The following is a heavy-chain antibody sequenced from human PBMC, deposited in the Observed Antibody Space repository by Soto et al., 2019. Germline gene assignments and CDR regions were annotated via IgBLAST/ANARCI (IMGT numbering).Heavy chain of an antibody. D-gene: IGHD4-17*01. V-gene: IGHV3-30-3*01. J-gene: IGHJ1*01. CDR1: GFTFSSYA. CDR3: ARTQEDPDYGDYELQH. Sequence: TGGSLRLSCAASGFTFSSYAMHWVRQAPGKGLEWVAVISYDGSNKYYADSVKGRFTISRDNSKNTLYLQMNSLRAEDTAVYYCARTQEDPDYGDYELQHWGQGTLVTVSS. CDR2: ISYDGSNK.